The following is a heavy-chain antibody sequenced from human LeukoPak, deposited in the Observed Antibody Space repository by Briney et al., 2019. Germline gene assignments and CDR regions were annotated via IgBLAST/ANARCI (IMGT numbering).Heavy chain of an antibody. CDR3: ARVLRSGRTYYGSGSYYKFDY. CDR2: INHSGST. Sequence: SETLSLTCAVYGGSFSGYYWSWIRQPPGKGLEWMGEINHSGSTNYNPSLKSRVTISVDTSKNQFSLKLSSVTAADTAVYYCARVLRSGRTYYGSGSYYKFDYWGQGTLVTVSS. D-gene: IGHD3-10*01. CDR1: GGSFSGYY. V-gene: IGHV4-34*01. J-gene: IGHJ4*02.